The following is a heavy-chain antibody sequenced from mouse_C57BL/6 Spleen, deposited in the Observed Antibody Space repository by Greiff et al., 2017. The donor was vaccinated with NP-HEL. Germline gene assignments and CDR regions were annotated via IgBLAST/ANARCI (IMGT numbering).Heavy chain of an antibody. J-gene: IGHJ3*01. CDR1: GYTFTSYW. CDR2: IDPSDSET. Sequence: QVQLQQSGAELVRPGSSVKLSCKASGYTFTSYWMHWVKQRPIQGLEWIGNIDPSDSETHYNQKFKDKATLTVDKSSSTAYMQLSSLASEDSSVYYCARGDGYPFAYWGQGTLVTVSA. D-gene: IGHD2-3*01. CDR3: ARGDGYPFAY. V-gene: IGHV1-52*01.